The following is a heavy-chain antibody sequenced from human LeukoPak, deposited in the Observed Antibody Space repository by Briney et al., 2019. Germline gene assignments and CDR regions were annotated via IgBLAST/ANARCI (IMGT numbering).Heavy chain of an antibody. Sequence: GGSLRLSCAASGFTFSSYSMNWVRQAPGKGLEWVSSISSSSSYIYYADSVKGRFTISRDNSKNTLYLQMNSLRAEDTAVYYCAKGPSGYDLFFDYWGQGTLVTVSS. CDR3: AKGPSGYDLFFDY. CDR2: ISSSSSYI. J-gene: IGHJ4*02. CDR1: GFTFSSYS. D-gene: IGHD5-12*01. V-gene: IGHV3-21*01.